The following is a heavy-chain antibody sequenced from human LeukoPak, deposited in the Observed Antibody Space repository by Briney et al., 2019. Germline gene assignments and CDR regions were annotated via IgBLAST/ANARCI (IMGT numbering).Heavy chain of an antibody. Sequence: ASVKVSCKASGSTFTGYYMHWVRQAPGQGLEWMGWINPNSGGTNYAQKFQGRVTMTRDTSISTAYMELSRLRSDDTAVYYCARTGIAAAGHFDYWGQGTLVTVSS. J-gene: IGHJ4*02. CDR2: INPNSGGT. D-gene: IGHD6-13*01. CDR1: GSTFTGYY. V-gene: IGHV1-2*02. CDR3: ARTGIAAAGHFDY.